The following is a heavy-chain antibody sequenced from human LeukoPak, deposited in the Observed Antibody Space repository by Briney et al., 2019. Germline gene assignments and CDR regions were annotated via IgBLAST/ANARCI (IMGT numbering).Heavy chain of an antibody. V-gene: IGHV3-48*04. D-gene: IGHD3-22*01. CDR1: GLTVSSYG. Sequence: GGSLRLSCVASGLTVSSYGMNWVRQAPGKGLEWVSYISSSGSTIYYADSVKGRFTISRDNAKNSLYLQMNSLRAEDTAVYYCARGYYDDDYWGQGTLVTVSS. J-gene: IGHJ4*02. CDR3: ARGYYDDDY. CDR2: ISSSGSTI.